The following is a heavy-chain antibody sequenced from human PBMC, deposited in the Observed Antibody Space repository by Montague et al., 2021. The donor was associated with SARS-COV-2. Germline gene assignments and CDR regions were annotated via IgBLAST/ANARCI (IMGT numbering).Heavy chain of an antibody. CDR3: ARTPIVATTYYNYCHYRMDV. CDR1: GFSLSTSGMC. CDR2: XXWDDDK. D-gene: IGHD5-12*01. Sequence: PALVKPTQTLTLTCTFSGFSLSTSGMCVSWIRQPPGKALEWLALXXWDDDKYYSTSLKTRLTISKDTSKNQVVLTMTNMDPVDTATYYCARTPIVATTYYNYCHYRMDVWGQGTAVTVSS. V-gene: IGHV2-70*01. J-gene: IGHJ6*02.